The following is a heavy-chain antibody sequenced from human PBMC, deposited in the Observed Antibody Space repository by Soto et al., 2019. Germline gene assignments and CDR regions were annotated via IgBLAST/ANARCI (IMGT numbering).Heavy chain of an antibody. J-gene: IGHJ3*01. CDR1: RFTFSSDA. V-gene: IGHV3-23*01. D-gene: IGHD1-26*01. Sequence: QPGGTLRLSCVASRFTFSSDAMSWVRKVQGPGLGWVSTISDAASSAYYLNPVKGRFTISRDNSKKTLYLQMNSLIAAASAVFYCARPDAGRLGDARDLWGPGTMVTVSS. CDR3: ARPDAGRLGDARDL. CDR2: ISDAASSA.